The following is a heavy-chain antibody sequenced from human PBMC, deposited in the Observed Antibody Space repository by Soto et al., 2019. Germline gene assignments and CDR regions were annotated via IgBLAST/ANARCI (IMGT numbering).Heavy chain of an antibody. D-gene: IGHD2-2*01. J-gene: IGHJ6*02. CDR3: GRQTGHCGSTTCFGYYSVDV. Sequence: QLQLQESGPRLVKPSETLSLTCSVSGGSISSSNNSWGWIRQPPGKGLEWIGTIYFSASKHYNPSRGCRVAIPAGSPNILLPLRLPSVTAADSAGYCCGRQTGHCGSTTCFGYYSVDVWGQGTTVTVS. V-gene: IGHV4-39*01. CDR1: GGSISSSNNS. CDR2: IYFSASK.